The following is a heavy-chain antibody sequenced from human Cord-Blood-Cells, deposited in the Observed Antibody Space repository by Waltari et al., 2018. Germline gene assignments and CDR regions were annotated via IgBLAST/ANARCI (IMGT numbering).Heavy chain of an antibody. CDR2: INPNSGGT. CDR1: GYTFTGYY. D-gene: IGHD3-22*01. J-gene: IGHJ3*02. CDR3: ARDRYYDSSGYYLDAFDI. Sequence: QVQLVQSGAEVKKPGASVMVSCKASGYTFTGYYMHWVRQAPGQGLEWMGWINPNSGGTNYAQKFQGRVTMTRDTSISTAYMELSRLRSDDTAVYYCARDRYYDSSGYYLDAFDIWGQGTMVTVSS. V-gene: IGHV1-2*02.